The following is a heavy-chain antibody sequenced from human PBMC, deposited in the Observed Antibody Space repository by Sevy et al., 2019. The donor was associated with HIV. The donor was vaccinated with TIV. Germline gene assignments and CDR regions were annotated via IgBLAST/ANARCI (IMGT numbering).Heavy chain of an antibody. CDR1: GGSISGHY. Sequence: SETLSLTCAVSGGSISGHYWGWIRQSPGKGLEWIAYMYDSGSSNYNTSLRSRVTISVDTSKNQISLRLSSVTAADTAVYYCARGGALTYYHTSGFQNYFDSWGPGNLVTVSS. D-gene: IGHD3-22*01. J-gene: IGHJ4*02. CDR2: MYDSGSS. V-gene: IGHV4-59*11. CDR3: ARGGALTYYHTSGFQNYFDS.